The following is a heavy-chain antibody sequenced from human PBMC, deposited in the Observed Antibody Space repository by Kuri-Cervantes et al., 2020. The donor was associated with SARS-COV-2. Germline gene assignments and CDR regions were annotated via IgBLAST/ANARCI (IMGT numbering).Heavy chain of an antibody. Sequence: SVKVSCKASGGTFSSYAISWVRQAPGQGLEWMGGIIPIFGTANYAQKFQGRVTITADESTSTAYMELSSLRSEDTAVYYCARPYCSSTSCYTEDPYYYGMDVWAKGPRSPSP. CDR2: IIPIFGTA. D-gene: IGHD2-2*02. CDR1: GGTFSSYA. CDR3: ARPYCSSTSCYTEDPYYYGMDV. J-gene: IGHJ6*02. V-gene: IGHV1-69*13.